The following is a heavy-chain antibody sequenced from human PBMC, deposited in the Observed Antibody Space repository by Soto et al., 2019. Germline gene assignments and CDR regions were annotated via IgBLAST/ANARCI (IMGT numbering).Heavy chain of an antibody. CDR1: GYTFSTSG. J-gene: IGHJ5*02. Sequence: QVQLVQSGAEVKKAGASVRISCKASGYTFSTSGMHWVRQAPGQGLEWVGWINGVNGNTKYSQKFHGRVTITRDSSASTAYMELSGLTSEDTGVFYCARAPRLTQLSAWGQGTLVIVSS. V-gene: IGHV1-3*01. D-gene: IGHD2-2*01. CDR3: ARAPRLTQLSA. CDR2: INGVNGNT.